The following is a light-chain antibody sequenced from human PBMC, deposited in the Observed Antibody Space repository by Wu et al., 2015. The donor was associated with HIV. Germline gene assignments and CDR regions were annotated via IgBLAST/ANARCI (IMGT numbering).Light chain of an antibody. CDR3: QQYNNWPPTYS. Sequence: EIVLTQSPATLSLSPGERATLSCRASQSVRNYLAWFQQKPGQAPRLLIYGASTRATGIPARFSGSGSGTEFTLTISSLQSEDFAVYYCQQYNNWPPTYSFGQGTKLEIK. J-gene: IGKJ2*03. CDR1: QSVRNY. V-gene: IGKV3-15*01. CDR2: GAS.